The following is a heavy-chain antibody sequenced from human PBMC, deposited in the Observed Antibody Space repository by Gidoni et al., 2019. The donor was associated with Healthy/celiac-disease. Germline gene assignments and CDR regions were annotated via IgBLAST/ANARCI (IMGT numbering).Heavy chain of an antibody. D-gene: IGHD2-2*02. CDR2: ISYDGSNK. CDR1: GFTFSSSA. J-gene: IGHJ6*02. V-gene: IGHV3-30*04. Sequence: QVQLVESGGGVVQPGRSLRLSCAASGFTFSSSAMHWVRQAPGKGLEWVAVISYDGSNKYYADSVKGRFTISRDNSKNTLYLQMNSLRAEDTAVYYCARDRHSVPAAIFYYYYGMDVWGQGTTVTVSS. CDR3: ARDRHSVPAAIFYYYYGMDV.